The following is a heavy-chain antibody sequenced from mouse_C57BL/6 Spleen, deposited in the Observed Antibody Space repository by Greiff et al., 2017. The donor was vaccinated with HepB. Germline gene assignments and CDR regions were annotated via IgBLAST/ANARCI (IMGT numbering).Heavy chain of an antibody. Sequence: QVQLKQSGPELVKPGASVKISCKASGYAFSSSWMNWVKQRPGKGLEWIGRIYPGDGDTNYNGKFKGKATLTADKSSSTAYMQLSSLTSEDSAVYFCARDGTWGFDYWGQGTTLTVSS. V-gene: IGHV1-82*01. D-gene: IGHD4-1*01. CDR1: GYAFSSSW. CDR3: ARDGTWGFDY. CDR2: IYPGDGDT. J-gene: IGHJ2*01.